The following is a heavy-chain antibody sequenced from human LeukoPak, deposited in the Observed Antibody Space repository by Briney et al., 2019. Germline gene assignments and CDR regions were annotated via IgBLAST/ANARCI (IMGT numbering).Heavy chain of an antibody. CDR2: ISAYNGNT. CDR3: ARSWCSSTSCYVRSFDY. Sequence: ASVKVSCKASGYTFTSYGISWVRQAPGQGLEWMGWISAYNGNTNYAQKLQGRVTMTTDTSTSTAYMGLRSLRSDDTAVYYCARSWCSSTSCYVRSFDYWGQGALVTVSS. CDR1: GYTFTSYG. D-gene: IGHD2-2*01. J-gene: IGHJ4*02. V-gene: IGHV1-18*01.